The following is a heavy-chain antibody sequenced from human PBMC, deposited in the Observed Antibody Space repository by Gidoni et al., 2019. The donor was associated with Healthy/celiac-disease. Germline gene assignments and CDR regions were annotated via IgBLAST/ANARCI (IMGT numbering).Heavy chain of an antibody. CDR2: INPSGGST. V-gene: IGHV1-46*03. Sequence: QVQLVQSGAEVKKPGASVKVSCKASGYTFTSYYMHWVRQAPGQGLEWMGIINPSGGSTSYAQKFQGRVTMTRDTSTSTVYMELSSLRSEDTAVYFCATGGNSRNQFDYWGQGTLVTVSS. D-gene: IGHD2-21*02. J-gene: IGHJ4*02. CDR1: GYTFTSYY. CDR3: ATGGNSRNQFDY.